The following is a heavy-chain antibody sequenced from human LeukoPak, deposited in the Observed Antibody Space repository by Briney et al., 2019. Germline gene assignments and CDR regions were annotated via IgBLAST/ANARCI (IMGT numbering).Heavy chain of an antibody. Sequence: SETLSLTCTVSGGSISSYYWSWIRQPARKGLEWIGRIYTSGSTNYNPSLKSRVTISVDTSKNQFSLKLSSVTAADTAVYYCARDASRGYCGGDCPLASPFDYWGQGTLVTVSS. V-gene: IGHV4-4*07. CDR3: ARDASRGYCGGDCPLASPFDY. D-gene: IGHD2-21*02. J-gene: IGHJ4*02. CDR2: IYTSGST. CDR1: GGSISSYY.